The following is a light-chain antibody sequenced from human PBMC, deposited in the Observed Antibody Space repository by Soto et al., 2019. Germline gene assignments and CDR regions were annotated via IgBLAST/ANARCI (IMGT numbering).Light chain of an antibody. V-gene: IGKV1-39*01. CDR2: SAS. CDR3: QQSFTIPWT. Sequence: DIQMTQSPSSLSTSVGDRVTITCRASQYIGTYLNWYQQKPGEAPKLLMSSASRLQSGVPSTFSGSVSGTDFQLTISRLQPGDFATYYCQQSFTIPWTFVQGTRVEIK. J-gene: IGKJ1*01. CDR1: QYIGTY.